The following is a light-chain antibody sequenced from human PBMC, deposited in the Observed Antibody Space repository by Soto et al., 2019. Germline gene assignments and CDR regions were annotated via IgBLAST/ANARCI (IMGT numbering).Light chain of an antibody. Sequence: QLVLTQSPSASASLGASVKLTCTLSSGHSNYAIAWHQQQPEKGPRYLMKLNRDGSHSKGYGIPNRFSWSSSGAERYLTISRLQAEDEADYFCQILGTGIVIFVVGTKLTVL. CDR3: QILGTGIVI. J-gene: IGLJ2*01. CDR1: SGHSNYA. CDR2: LNRDGSH. V-gene: IGLV4-69*01.